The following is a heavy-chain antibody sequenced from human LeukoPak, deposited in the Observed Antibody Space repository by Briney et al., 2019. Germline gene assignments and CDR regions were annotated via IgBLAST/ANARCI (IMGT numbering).Heavy chain of an antibody. Sequence: PSETLSLTCTVSGGSISSYYWSWIRQPPGKGLEWIGSIYYSGSIFYNSSLESRITMSVDTSKNQFYLNLRSVTAADTAVYYCARLCQVTSCARFEYWGQGALVTVSS. CDR3: ARLCQVTSCARFEY. CDR2: IYYSGSI. V-gene: IGHV4-59*04. CDR1: GGSISSYY. D-gene: IGHD2-21*02. J-gene: IGHJ4*02.